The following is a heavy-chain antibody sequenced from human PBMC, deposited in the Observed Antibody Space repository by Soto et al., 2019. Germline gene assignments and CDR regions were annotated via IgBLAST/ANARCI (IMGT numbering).Heavy chain of an antibody. CDR3: ASDETETFLDSRCYYFDY. CDR1: GYTFTSYG. D-gene: IGHD2-2*01. J-gene: IGHJ4*02. Sequence: ASVKVSFRASGYTFTSYGISWVRQARGQGLAWVAWTSANNADTNHVEKLQGRLTLTTDMPTGTAYMELRSLRSGETVVYSFASDETETFLDSRCYYFDYWRQGTPVTVSS. CDR2: TSANNADT. V-gene: IGHV1-18*04.